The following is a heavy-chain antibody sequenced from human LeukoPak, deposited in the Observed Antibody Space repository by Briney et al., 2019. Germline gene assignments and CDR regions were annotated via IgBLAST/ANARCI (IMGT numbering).Heavy chain of an antibody. V-gene: IGHV4-59*12. CDR1: GGSISSYY. D-gene: IGHD3-16*01. CDR3: ARVFVSYYHMDV. Sequence: SETLSLTCTVSGGSISSYYWSWIRQPPGKGLEWIGYIYYSGSTNYNPSLKSRVTISVDTSKNQFSLKLSSVTAADTAVYYCARVFVSYYHMDVWGKGTTVTVSS. CDR2: IYYSGST. J-gene: IGHJ6*03.